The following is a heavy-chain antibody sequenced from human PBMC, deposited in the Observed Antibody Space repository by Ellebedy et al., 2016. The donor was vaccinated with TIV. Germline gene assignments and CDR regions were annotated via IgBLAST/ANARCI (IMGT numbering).Heavy chain of an antibody. CDR2: ISTSSSHT. CDR3: ARFSQQTYDY. Sequence: GESLKISCAASGFSFSDHYMSWIRQAPGKGLEWISFISTSSSHTNYAGSVKGRFTISRENAKNSLYLQMNSLRAGDTAVYYCARFSQQTYDYWGQGTLVTVSS. V-gene: IGHV3-11*06. J-gene: IGHJ4*02. CDR1: GFSFSDHY. D-gene: IGHD6-13*01.